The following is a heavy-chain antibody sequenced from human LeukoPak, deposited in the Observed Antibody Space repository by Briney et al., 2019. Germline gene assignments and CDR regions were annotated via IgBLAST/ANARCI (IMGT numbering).Heavy chain of an antibody. CDR3: ARGAIVVVTAFDY. CDR1: GVSIGSHF. D-gene: IGHD2-21*02. V-gene: IGHV4-4*07. CDR2: ISASGTT. Sequence: PSETLSLTCSVSGVSIGSHFWSWVRQPAGKALEWIGRISASGTTSSNPSLNSRVTMSLDTSKNQFSLKLNSVTAADTAVYYCARGAIVVVTAFDYWGQGTLVTVSA. J-gene: IGHJ4*02.